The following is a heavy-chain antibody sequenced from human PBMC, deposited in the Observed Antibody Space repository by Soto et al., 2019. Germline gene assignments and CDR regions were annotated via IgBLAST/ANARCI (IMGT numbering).Heavy chain of an antibody. Sequence: GGSLILSCAASGFTFISYSMNWVRQAPGKGLEWVSSISSSSSYIYYADSVKGRFTISRDNAKNSLYLQMNSLRAEDTAVYYCAREADTAMVLDYWGQGTLVTVSS. V-gene: IGHV3-21*01. CDR2: ISSSSSYI. D-gene: IGHD5-18*01. CDR3: AREADTAMVLDY. CDR1: GFTFISYS. J-gene: IGHJ4*02.